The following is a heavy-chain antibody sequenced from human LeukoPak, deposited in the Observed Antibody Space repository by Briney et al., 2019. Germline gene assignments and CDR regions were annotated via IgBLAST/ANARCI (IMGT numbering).Heavy chain of an antibody. J-gene: IGHJ3*02. CDR3: ARDYWGLGAFDI. D-gene: IGHD7-27*01. V-gene: IGHV1-18*01. Sequence: ASVKVSCKASGYTFTSYGISWVRPAPGQGLEWMGWISAYNGNTNYAQKLQGRVTMTTDTSTSTAYMELRSLRSDDTAVYYCARDYWGLGAFDIWGQGTMVTVSS. CDR1: GYTFTSYG. CDR2: ISAYNGNT.